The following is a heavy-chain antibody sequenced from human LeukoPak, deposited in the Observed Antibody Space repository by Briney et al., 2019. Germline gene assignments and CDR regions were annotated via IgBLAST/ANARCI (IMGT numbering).Heavy chain of an antibody. J-gene: IGHJ5*02. Sequence: GGSLRLSCAASGFTFSSYAMHWVRQAPGKGLEYVSAISSNGGSTYYANSVKGRFTISRDNSKNTLYLQMGSLRAEDMAVYYCARGGYCSGGSCYELSWFDPWGQGTLVTVSS. CDR2: ISSNGGST. D-gene: IGHD2-15*01. CDR3: ARGGYCSGGSCYELSWFDP. V-gene: IGHV3-64*01. CDR1: GFTFSSYA.